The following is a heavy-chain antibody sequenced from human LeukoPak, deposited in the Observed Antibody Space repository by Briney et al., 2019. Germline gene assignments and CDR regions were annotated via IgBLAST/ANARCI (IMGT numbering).Heavy chain of an antibody. CDR1: GSMYNYY. CDR2: IHYNGIT. D-gene: IGHD1-26*01. V-gene: IGHV4-59*08. J-gene: IGHJ4*02. CDR3: ARHISSGGTYAHFDY. Sequence: PSETLSLTCTVSGSMYNYYWSWIRQPPGKGLEGIGYIHYNGITNYNPSLKTRVTMSLDTSKNQVSLNLHSVTAADTAVYYCARHISSGGTYAHFDYWGQGTLVTVSP.